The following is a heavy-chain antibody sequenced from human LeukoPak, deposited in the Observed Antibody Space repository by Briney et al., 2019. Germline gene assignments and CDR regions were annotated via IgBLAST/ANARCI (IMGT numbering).Heavy chain of an antibody. CDR2: IIPIFGTA. CDR3: ARPRGSSTSCRICSWFDP. D-gene: IGHD2-2*01. V-gene: IGHV1-69*13. J-gene: IGHJ5*02. Sequence: ASVKVSCKASGGTFSSYAISWVRQAPGQGLEWMGGIIPIFGTANYAQKFQGRVTITADESMSTAYMELSSLRSEDTAVYYCARPRGSSTSCRICSWFDPWGQGTLVTVSS. CDR1: GGTFSSYA.